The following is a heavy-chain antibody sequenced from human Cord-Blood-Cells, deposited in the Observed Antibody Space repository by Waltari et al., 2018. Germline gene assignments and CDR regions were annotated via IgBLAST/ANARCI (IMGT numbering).Heavy chain of an antibody. J-gene: IGHJ3*02. V-gene: IGHV1-2*02. CDR2: INPNSGGT. CDR3: ARDPSLGIGAFDI. CDR1: GYTFNGYY. D-gene: IGHD7-27*01. Sequence: QVQLVQSGAEVKKPGASVKVSCKASGYTFNGYYMHWVGPAPGQGLEWMGWINPNSGGTNYAQKFQGRVTMTRDTSISTAYMELSRLRSDDTAVYYCARDPSLGIGAFDIWGQGTMVTVSS.